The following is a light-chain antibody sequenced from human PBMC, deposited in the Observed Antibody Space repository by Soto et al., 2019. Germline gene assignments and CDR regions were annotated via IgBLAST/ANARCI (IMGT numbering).Light chain of an antibody. Sequence: EIVMTQSPATLSVSPGERATLSCRASQSVSSNLAWYQQKPGQAPRLLIYGASTRATGIPARFSGSGSGTEFTLTISSLQSEDFAVYYCEYYGTSMTFGGGTKVDIK. J-gene: IGKJ4*01. CDR2: GAS. CDR1: QSVSSN. CDR3: EYYGTSMT. V-gene: IGKV3-15*01.